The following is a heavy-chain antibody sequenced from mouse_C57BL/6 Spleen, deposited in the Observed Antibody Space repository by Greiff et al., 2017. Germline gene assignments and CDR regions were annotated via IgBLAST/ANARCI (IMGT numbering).Heavy chain of an antibody. Sequence: QVQLQQPGAELVRPGSSVKLSCKASGYTFTSYWMHWVKQRPIQGLEWIGNIDPSDSETHYNQKFKDKATLTVDKSSSTAYMQLSSLTSEDSAVYYCAREYGTTGYYFDYWGQGTTLTVSS. V-gene: IGHV1-52*01. CDR1: GYTFTSYW. J-gene: IGHJ2*01. CDR3: AREYGTTGYYFDY. D-gene: IGHD1-1*01. CDR2: IDPSDSET.